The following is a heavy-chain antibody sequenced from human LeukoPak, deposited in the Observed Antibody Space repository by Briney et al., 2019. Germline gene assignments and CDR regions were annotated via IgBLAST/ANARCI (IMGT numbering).Heavy chain of an antibody. CDR2: LYSGGST. CDR1: GFTFSSYA. V-gene: IGHV3-66*01. CDR3: ARERGYFCDY. J-gene: IGHJ4*02. Sequence: QSGGSLRLSCAASGFTFSSYAMSWVRQAPGKGLEWVSVLYSGGSTYYADSVKGRFTISRDDSKNTLYLQMGSLRTEDMAVYYCARERGYFCDYWGQGTLVTVSS.